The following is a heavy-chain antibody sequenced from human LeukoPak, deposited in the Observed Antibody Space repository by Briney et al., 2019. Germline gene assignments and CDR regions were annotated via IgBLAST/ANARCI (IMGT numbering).Heavy chain of an antibody. V-gene: IGHV3-7*01. CDR3: ARDRNTDFWSGYYTNYFDY. Sequence: GGSLRLSCAASGFTFSSYWMSRVRQAPGKGLEWVANIKQDGSEKYYVDSVKGRFTISRDNAKNSLYLQMNSLRAEDTAVYYCARDRNTDFWSGYYTNYFDYWGQGTLVTVSS. D-gene: IGHD3-3*01. J-gene: IGHJ4*02. CDR1: GFTFSSYW. CDR2: IKQDGSEK.